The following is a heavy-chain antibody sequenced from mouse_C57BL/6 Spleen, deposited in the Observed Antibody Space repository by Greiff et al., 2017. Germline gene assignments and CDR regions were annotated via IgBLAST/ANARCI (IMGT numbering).Heavy chain of an antibody. CDR3: ARSGAAQATSGFAY. CDR2: INPYNGGT. V-gene: IGHV1-19*01. Sequence: DVQLQESGPVLVKPGASVKMSCKASGYTFTDYYMNWVKQSHGKSLEWIGVINPYNGGTSYNQKFKGKATLTVDKSSSTAYLELNSLTSEDSAVYYCARSGAAQATSGFAYWGQGTLVTVSA. D-gene: IGHD3-2*02. CDR1: GYTFTDYY. J-gene: IGHJ3*01.